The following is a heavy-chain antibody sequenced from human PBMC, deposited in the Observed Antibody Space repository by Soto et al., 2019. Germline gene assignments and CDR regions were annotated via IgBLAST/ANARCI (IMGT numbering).Heavy chain of an antibody. CDR3: AKDISGSRPDFPSDP. V-gene: IGHV3-23*01. Sequence: YVRLSCGASGFTFSGYAMSWVRQAPGKGLEWVSAISGRGGSTYYADSVKGRVTIPRDNSNNTLYLQMNTLRPEDTHVYYCAKDISGSRPDFPSDPWGQGTLAPVSS. J-gene: IGHJ5*02. D-gene: IGHD6-25*01. CDR2: ISGRGGST. CDR1: GFTFSGYA.